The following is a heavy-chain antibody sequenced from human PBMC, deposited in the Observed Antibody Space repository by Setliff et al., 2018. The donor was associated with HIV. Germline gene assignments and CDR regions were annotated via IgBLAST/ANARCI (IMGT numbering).Heavy chain of an antibody. CDR3: ARDGGTSGTTDYDY. CDR1: GGSISSYY. J-gene: IGHJ4*02. CDR2: IHYSGST. D-gene: IGHD1-1*01. Sequence: PSETLSLTCTVSGGSISSYYWSWIRQHPGKGLEWIGYIHYSGSTHYNPSLDSRLTISVDTSQNRFSLKLSSVTAADTAVYFCARDGGTSGTTDYDYWGQGILVTVSS. V-gene: IGHV4-59*06.